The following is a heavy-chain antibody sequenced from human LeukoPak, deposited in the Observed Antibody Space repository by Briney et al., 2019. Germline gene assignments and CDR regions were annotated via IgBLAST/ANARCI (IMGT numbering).Heavy chain of an antibody. V-gene: IGHV3-23*01. CDR1: GFTFSSYG. D-gene: IGHD3-10*01. Sequence: GGSLRLSCAASGFTFSSYGMSWVRQAPGKGLEWVSSISGSGGDTFYADSVKGRFTISRDNSKNTLYLQMNSLRAEDTAVYYCAKDPYYYGLGSWGYFDYWGQGTLVTVSS. J-gene: IGHJ4*02. CDR3: AKDPYYYGLGSWGYFDY. CDR2: ISGSGGDT.